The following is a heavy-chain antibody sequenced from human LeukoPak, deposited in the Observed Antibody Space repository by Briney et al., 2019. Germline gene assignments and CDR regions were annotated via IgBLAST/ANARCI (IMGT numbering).Heavy chain of an antibody. J-gene: IGHJ4*02. CDR2: INPNSGGT. Sequence: ASVKVSCKASGYTFTGYYMHWVRQAPGQGLEWMGWINPNSGGTNYAQEFQGRVTMTRDTSISTAYMELSRLRSDDTAVYYCARGGRRDSGYDYGYWGQGTLVTVSS. D-gene: IGHD5-12*01. V-gene: IGHV1-2*02. CDR3: ARGGRRDSGYDYGY. CDR1: GYTFTGYY.